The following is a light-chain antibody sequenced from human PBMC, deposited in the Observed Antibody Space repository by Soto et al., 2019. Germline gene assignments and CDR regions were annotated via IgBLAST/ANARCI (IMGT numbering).Light chain of an antibody. CDR2: KAS. CDR3: QQYNNWPPT. J-gene: IGKJ5*01. V-gene: IGKV1-5*03. CDR1: QSISSW. Sequence: DIQMTQSPSTLSASVGDRVTVTCRASQSISSWLAWYQQKAGKAPKLLIYKASALESGVPSRFSGSGSGTEFTLTISSLQSEDFAVYYCQQYNNWPPTFGQGTRLGIK.